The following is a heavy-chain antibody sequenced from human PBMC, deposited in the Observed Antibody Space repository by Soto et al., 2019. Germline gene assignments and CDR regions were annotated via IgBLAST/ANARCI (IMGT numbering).Heavy chain of an antibody. V-gene: IGHV3-53*02. D-gene: IGHD3-10*01. CDR1: GFVVSNVY. J-gene: IGHJ2*01. CDR3: ALTTSWFDWYFDL. Sequence: EVQLVETGGALVQPGGSLRLSCAVSGFVVSNVYMSWVRQAPGERLEWISVVYSGGDTYYADSVKGRFTISRDNPKNTVYLQMSRLRPDDTAVYYCALTTSWFDWYFDLWGRGTLVTVSS. CDR2: VYSGGDT.